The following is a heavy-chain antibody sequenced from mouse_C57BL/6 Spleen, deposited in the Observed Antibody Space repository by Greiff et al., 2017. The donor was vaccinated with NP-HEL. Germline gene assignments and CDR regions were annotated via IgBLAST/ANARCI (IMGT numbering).Heavy chain of an antibody. CDR1: GFTFSDYG. D-gene: IGHD2-2*01. CDR3: ERGGYDGAYAMDY. CDR2: ISSGSGTI. V-gene: IGHV5-17*01. J-gene: IGHJ4*01. Sequence: EVKVVESGGGLVKPGGSLKLSCAASGFTFSDYGMHWVRQAPEKGLEWVAYISSGSGTIYYADTVQGRFTITRDNAKNTLFLQMTRLRSEDTAMYYCERGGYDGAYAMDYWGQGTSVTVSS.